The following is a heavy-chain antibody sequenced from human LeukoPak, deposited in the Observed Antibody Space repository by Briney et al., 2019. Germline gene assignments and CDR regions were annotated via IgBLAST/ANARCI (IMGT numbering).Heavy chain of an antibody. J-gene: IGHJ4*02. D-gene: IGHD6-13*01. V-gene: IGHV1-2*04. CDR3: ARELHSSWFDY. CDR1: GYAFTHCQ. Sequence: ASVKVSCKASGYAFTHCQVHWVRQAPGQGVEGMGWINPNTGVTKNAQKFDGWVTITRDTSISTAYMALSRLRSDDTAIYYCARELHSSWFDYWGQGTLVTVSS. CDR2: INPNTGVT.